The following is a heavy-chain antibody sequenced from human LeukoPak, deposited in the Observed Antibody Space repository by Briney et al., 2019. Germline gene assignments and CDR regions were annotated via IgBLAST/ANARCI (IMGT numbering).Heavy chain of an antibody. CDR1: GDSVSSNNAA. J-gene: IGHJ5*02. D-gene: IGHD2-2*01. V-gene: IGHV6-1*01. Sequence: SQTLSLTCAISGDSVSSNNAAWNWIRQSPSRDLEWLGRTYYRPTWYNDYAVSVRGRITVNPDTSKNQFSLHLNSVTPEDTAVYYCARRLTQYDCFDPWGQGILVTVSS. CDR3: ARRLTQYDCFDP. CDR2: TYYRPTWYN.